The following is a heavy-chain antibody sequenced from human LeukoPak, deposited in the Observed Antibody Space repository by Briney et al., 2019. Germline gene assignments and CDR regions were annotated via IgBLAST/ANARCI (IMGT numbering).Heavy chain of an antibody. J-gene: IGHJ4*02. CDR1: WINVSNHY. CDR3: VAGLWC. V-gene: IGHV3-53*01. Sequence: GGSLRLSCAASWINVSNHYKRLVRQAPGEGLELVSINLSGGSTYCADSVKGRFTISRDNSKNTLYLQMNSLRAEDTAVYYCVAGLWCWGQGTLVTVSS. CDR2: NLSGGST. D-gene: IGHD2-21*01.